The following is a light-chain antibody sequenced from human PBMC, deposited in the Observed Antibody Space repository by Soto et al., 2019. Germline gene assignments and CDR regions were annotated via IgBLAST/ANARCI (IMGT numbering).Light chain of an antibody. CDR1: QSFRGL. J-gene: IGKJ5*01. CDR3: QQRHMWPIT. V-gene: IGKV3-11*01. Sequence: EVVLTQSPVTLSLSPGERATLSCRASQSFRGLLAWYQQKPGQAPRLLXYDAYNRATGIPPRFSVSGSGTDFTLTISSLEPEDSAVYYCQQRHMWPITFCQGTRLEIK. CDR2: DAY.